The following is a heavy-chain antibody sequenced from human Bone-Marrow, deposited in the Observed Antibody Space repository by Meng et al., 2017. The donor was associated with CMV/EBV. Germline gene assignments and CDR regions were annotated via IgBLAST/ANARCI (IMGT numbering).Heavy chain of an antibody. CDR2: ISSSGSTI. CDR1: GFTFSSYE. J-gene: IGHJ4*02. Sequence: LSLTCAASGFTFSSYETNWVRQAPGKGLEWVSYISSSGSTIYYADSVKGRFTISRDNAKNSLYLQMNSLRAEDTAVYYCAREGYDFWSGYHFLGYWGQGTRVTVSS. CDR3: AREGYDFWSGYHFLGY. V-gene: IGHV3-48*03. D-gene: IGHD3-3*01.